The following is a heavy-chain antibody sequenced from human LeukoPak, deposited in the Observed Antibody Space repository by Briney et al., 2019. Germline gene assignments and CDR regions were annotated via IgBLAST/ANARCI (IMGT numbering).Heavy chain of an antibody. J-gene: IGHJ4*02. CDR3: ARDIVGATGFDY. V-gene: IGHV1-69*13. D-gene: IGHD1-26*01. Sequence: SVKVSCKASGGTFSSYAISWVRQAPGQGLEWTGGIIPIFGTANYAQKFQGRVTITADESTSTAYMELSSLRSEDTAVYYCARDIVGATGFDYWGQGTLVTVSS. CDR2: IIPIFGTA. CDR1: GGTFSSYA.